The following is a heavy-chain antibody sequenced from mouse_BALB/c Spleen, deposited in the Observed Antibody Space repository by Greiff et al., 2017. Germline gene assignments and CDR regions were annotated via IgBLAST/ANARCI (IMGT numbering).Heavy chain of an antibody. D-gene: IGHD2-2*01. Sequence: VQLQQPGAELVKPGASVKLSCKASGYTFTSYWMHWVKQRPGQGLEWIGEINPSNGRTNYNEKFKSKATLTVDKSSSTAYMQLSSLTSEDSAVYYCTMCGYDGGFAYWGQGTLVTVSA. CDR1: GYTFTSYW. J-gene: IGHJ3*01. V-gene: IGHV1S81*02. CDR2: INPSNGRT. CDR3: TMCGYDGGFAY.